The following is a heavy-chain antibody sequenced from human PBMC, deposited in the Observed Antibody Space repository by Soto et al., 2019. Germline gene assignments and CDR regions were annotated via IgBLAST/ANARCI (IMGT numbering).Heavy chain of an antibody. J-gene: IGHJ6*02. CDR1: GFTLTTYT. Sequence: EVQLVESGGGLVKPGGSLRLSCEASGFTLTTYTMNWVRQASGKGLEWVSSITSSSGHIYYADSVKGRFTISRDNARNSRYLQMNSLRAEDTAVYYCVRERGLSSFYGMDVWGQGTTVTVSS. V-gene: IGHV3-21*02. D-gene: IGHD3-10*01. CDR3: VRERGLSSFYGMDV. CDR2: ITSSSGHI.